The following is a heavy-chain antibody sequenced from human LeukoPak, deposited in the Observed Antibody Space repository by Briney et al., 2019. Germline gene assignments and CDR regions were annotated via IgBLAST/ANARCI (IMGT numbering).Heavy chain of an antibody. V-gene: IGHV3-21*04. CDR3: ARDGYSSSWYPTYYYYYMDV. J-gene: IGHJ6*03. CDR2: ISSSSSYI. Sequence: GGSLRLSCAASGFTFSSYCMNWVRQAPGKGLEWVSFISSSSSYIYYADSVKGRFTISRDSAKNSLYLQMNSLRAEDTAVYYCARDGYSSSWYPTYYYYYMDVWGKGTTVTVSS. D-gene: IGHD6-13*01. CDR1: GFTFSSYC.